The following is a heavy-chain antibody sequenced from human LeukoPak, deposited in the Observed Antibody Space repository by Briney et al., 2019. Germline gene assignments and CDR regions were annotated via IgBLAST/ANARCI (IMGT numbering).Heavy chain of an antibody. D-gene: IGHD1-26*01. V-gene: IGHV1-18*01. Sequence: GASVKVSCKASGYTFTSYGISWVRQAPGQGLEWMGWISAYNGNTNYAQKLQGRVTMTTDTSTSTAYMELRSLRSDDTAVYYCARGATPFSYYYYYMDVWGKGTTVTISS. J-gene: IGHJ6*03. CDR3: ARGATPFSYYYYYMDV. CDR1: GYTFTSYG. CDR2: ISAYNGNT.